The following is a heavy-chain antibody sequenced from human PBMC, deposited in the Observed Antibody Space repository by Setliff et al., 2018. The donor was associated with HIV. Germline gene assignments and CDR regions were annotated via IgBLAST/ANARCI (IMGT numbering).Heavy chain of an antibody. CDR2: ISSSSSYT. J-gene: IGHJ4*02. CDR3: ARASYYYDSSGWVDY. D-gene: IGHD3-22*01. V-gene: IGHV3-11*03. CDR1: GFTFSDYY. Sequence: GGSLRLSCAASGFTFSDYYMSWIRQAPEKGLEWVSYISSSSSYTNYADSVKGRFTISRDNAKNSLYLQMNSLRAEDTAVYYCARASYYYDSSGWVDYWGQGTLVTVSS.